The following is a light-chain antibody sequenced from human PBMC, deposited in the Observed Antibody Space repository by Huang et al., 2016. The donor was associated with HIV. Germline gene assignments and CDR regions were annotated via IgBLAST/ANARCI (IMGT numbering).Light chain of an antibody. Sequence: EMVMTQSPATLSLSPGESATLSCRASQSVNSNLAWYHQKPGQAPRLLIYGASTRATGIPARFSGSGSGTEFTLTISSLQSEDFAVYYCQQYNNWPPYTFGQGTRLEIK. CDR1: QSVNSN. CDR2: GAS. J-gene: IGKJ2*01. CDR3: QQYNNWPPYT. V-gene: IGKV3-15*01.